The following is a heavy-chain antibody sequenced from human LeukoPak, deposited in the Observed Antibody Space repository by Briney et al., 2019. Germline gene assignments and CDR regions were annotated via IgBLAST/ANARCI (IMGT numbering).Heavy chain of an antibody. CDR2: IYSGGST. D-gene: IGHD2-21*02. Sequence: GGSLRLSCAASGLTVSGSYMSWVRQAPGKGLEWVSVIYSGGSTYYADSVKGRFTISRDNSKNTLYLQMNSLRDEDTAVYYCARGGGAFCGTDCLRIFDYWGQGTLVTVSS. CDR3: ARGGGAFCGTDCLRIFDY. V-gene: IGHV3-53*01. J-gene: IGHJ4*02. CDR1: GLTVSGSY.